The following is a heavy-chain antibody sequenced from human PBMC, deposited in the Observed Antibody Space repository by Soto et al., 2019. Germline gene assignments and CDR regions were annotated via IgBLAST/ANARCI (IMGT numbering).Heavy chain of an antibody. V-gene: IGHV3-23*01. CDR1: GLTFSNFA. CDR3: AKFKGFNWNYVFDY. D-gene: IGHD1-7*01. CDR2: IGGSSGTT. J-gene: IGHJ4*02. Sequence: GGSLRLSCEVSGLTFSNFAMSWVRQAPGKGLEWASAIGGSSGTTFYADSVKGRFTISKDYAKNMLYLQMNSLRAEDTAVYYCAKFKGFNWNYVFDYWGQGVPVTVSS.